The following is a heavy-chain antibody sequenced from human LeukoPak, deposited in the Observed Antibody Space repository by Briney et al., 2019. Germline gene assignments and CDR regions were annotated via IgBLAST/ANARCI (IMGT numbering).Heavy chain of an antibody. Sequence: ASVKVSCKASGYTFTGYYMHWVRQAPGQGLEWMGWVNPNRGGTKSAQQFQGRVTMTRDTSISSVYMEVNSLRSDDTAVYYCARASGDHGFDYWGQGTLVSVSS. CDR2: VNPNRGGT. CDR1: GYTFTGYY. D-gene: IGHD4-17*01. CDR3: ARASGDHGFDY. V-gene: IGHV1-2*02. J-gene: IGHJ4*02.